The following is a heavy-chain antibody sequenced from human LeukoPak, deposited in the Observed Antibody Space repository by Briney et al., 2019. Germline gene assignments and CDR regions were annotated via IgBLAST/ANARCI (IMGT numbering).Heavy chain of an antibody. V-gene: IGHV3-21*06. CDR3: ASEDTTLDPTSLDH. CDR2: ISTGGDYT. Sequence: GGSLRLSCAASGFTFSPYSMNWVRQAPGKGLEWVSSISTGGDYTQYADPVRGRFTISRDNAKNQLYLQMESVRVEDTALYYCASEDTTLDPTSLDHWGQGTLVTVSS. J-gene: IGHJ4*02. CDR1: GFTFSPYS. D-gene: IGHD5-18*01.